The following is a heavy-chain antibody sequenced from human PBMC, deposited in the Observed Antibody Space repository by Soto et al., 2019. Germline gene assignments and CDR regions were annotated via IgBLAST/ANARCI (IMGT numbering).Heavy chain of an antibody. CDR3: SRDMHTNYVNYFHL. D-gene: IGHD3-16*01. CDR2: ITSSGGNA. J-gene: IGHJ1*01. Sequence: GGSLRLSCAASGFSFKDYYMTWMRLTPETGLEWISTITSSGGNAYYAASVKGRVTIYRDNAHNSLYLQMSGLRAEDTALYYCSRDMHTNYVNYFHLWGQGIMVTSPQ. V-gene: IGHV3-11*01. CDR1: GFSFKDYY.